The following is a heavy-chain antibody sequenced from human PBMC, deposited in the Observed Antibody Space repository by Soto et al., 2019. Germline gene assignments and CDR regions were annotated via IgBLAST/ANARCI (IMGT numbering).Heavy chain of an antibody. CDR2: ISWNSGSI. CDR3: AKRTAVAGTDAFDI. D-gene: IGHD6-19*01. Sequence: PGGSLRLSCAASGFTFDDYAMHWVRQAPGKGLEWVSGISWNSGSIGYADSVKGRFTISRDNAKNSLYLQMNSLRAEDTALYYCAKRTAVAGTDAFDIWGQGTMVTVSS. J-gene: IGHJ3*02. V-gene: IGHV3-9*01. CDR1: GFTFDDYA.